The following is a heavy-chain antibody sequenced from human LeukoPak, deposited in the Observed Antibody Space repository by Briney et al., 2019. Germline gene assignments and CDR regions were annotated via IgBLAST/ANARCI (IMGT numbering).Heavy chain of an antibody. J-gene: IGHJ4*02. CDR1: GFTFSSYS. D-gene: IGHD5-12*01. V-gene: IGHV3-21*01. CDR2: ISSSSSYI. Sequence: GGSLRLSCAASGFTFSSYSMNWVRQAPGKGLEWVSSISSSSSYIYYADSVKGRFTISRGNAKNSLYLQMNSLRAEDTAVYYCARDGIYSRGFDYWGQGTLVTVSS. CDR3: ARDGIYSRGFDY.